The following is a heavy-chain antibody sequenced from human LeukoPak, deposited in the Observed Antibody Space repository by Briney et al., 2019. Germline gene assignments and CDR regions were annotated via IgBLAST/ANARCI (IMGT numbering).Heavy chain of an antibody. D-gene: IGHD6-19*01. CDR1: GFTFDHYA. CDR3: AKDMNPHSSGWYYFDY. CDR2: ISWNSGSI. J-gene: IGHJ4*02. Sequence: GGSLRLSCAASGFTFDHYAMHWVRQAPGKGLEWVSGISWNSGSIGYADSVKGRFTISRDNAKNSLYLQMNSLRAEDTALYYCAKDMNPHSSGWYYFDYWGQGTLVTVSS. V-gene: IGHV3-9*01.